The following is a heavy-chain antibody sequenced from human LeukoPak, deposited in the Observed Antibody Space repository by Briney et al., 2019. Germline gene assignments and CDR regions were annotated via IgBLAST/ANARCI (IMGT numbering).Heavy chain of an antibody. Sequence: ASVKVSCKASGYTFTGYYMHWVRQAPGQGLEWMGWINPNSGGTNYAQKFQGRVTMTRDTSISTAYMELSRLRSDDTAVYYCARGVVVPAARDYYYYMDVWSKGTTVTVSS. D-gene: IGHD2-2*01. CDR2: INPNSGGT. CDR3: ARGVVVPAARDYYYYMDV. J-gene: IGHJ6*03. V-gene: IGHV1-2*02. CDR1: GYTFTGYY.